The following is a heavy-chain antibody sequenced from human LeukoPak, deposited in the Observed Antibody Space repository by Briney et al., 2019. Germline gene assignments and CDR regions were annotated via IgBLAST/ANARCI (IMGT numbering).Heavy chain of an antibody. CDR2: IYHSDSDT. V-gene: IGHV5-51*01. D-gene: IGHD4-17*01. Sequence: GESLKISCKGSGYSFSDSWIGWVRQMPGKGLEWMGIIYHSDSDTRYSPSFQGQVTTSTDKSISTAYLQWSSLKATDTAMYDCARQYGRPFDYWGQGTLVTVSS. CDR3: ARQYGRPFDY. J-gene: IGHJ4*02. CDR1: GYSFSDSW.